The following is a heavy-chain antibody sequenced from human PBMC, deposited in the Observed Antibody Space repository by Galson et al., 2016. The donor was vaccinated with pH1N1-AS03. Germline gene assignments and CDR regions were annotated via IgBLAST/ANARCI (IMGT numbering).Heavy chain of an antibody. CDR3: ARAVGGGDSF. CDR2: IKQDGSVE. D-gene: IGHD4-23*01. CDR1: GFTFSSYW. V-gene: IGHV3-7*01. Sequence: SLRLSCAASGFTFSSYWMTWVRQAPGKGLEWVANIKQDGSVEYYVDSVKGRFIISRDNAKNSLYLQMNSLRDEDTAVYYCARAVGGGDSFWGQGTLVTVSA. J-gene: IGHJ4*02.